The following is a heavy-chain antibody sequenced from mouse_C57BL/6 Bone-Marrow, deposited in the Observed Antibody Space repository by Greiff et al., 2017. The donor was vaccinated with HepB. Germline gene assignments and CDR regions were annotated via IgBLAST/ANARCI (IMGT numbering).Heavy chain of an antibody. CDR2: INPSSGYT. CDR1: GYTFTSYT. D-gene: IGHD1-1*01. Sequence: VHLVESGAELARPGASVKMSCKASGYTFTSYTMHWVKQRPGQGLEWIGYINPSSGYTKYNQKFKDKATLTADKSSSTAYMPLSSLASEDSSVYYCARDYYGRSYGYACWGQVALVTVAA. J-gene: IGHJ3*01. CDR3: ARDYYGRSYGYAC. V-gene: IGHV1-4*01.